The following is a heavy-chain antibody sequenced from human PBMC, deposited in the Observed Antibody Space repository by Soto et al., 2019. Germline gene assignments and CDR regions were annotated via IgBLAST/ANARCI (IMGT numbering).Heavy chain of an antibody. CDR3: ARDQSAGGYVIFDY. V-gene: IGHV1-46*01. CDR2: INPNGGAT. Sequence: ALVKVSCKASGFTFSTYYIHWVRQAPGQGLEWVGIINPNGGATTNAQKFQGRVTMTRDTSTSTVYMEMSSLRAEDTAMYYCARDQSAGGYVIFDYWGQGTLVTVSS. CDR1: GFTFSTYY. D-gene: IGHD5-12*01. J-gene: IGHJ4*02.